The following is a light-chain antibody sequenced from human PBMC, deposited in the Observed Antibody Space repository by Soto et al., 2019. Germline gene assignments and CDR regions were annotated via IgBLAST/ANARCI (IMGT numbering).Light chain of an antibody. CDR2: DVT. J-gene: IGLJ3*02. CDR1: SRDVGGYNY. CDR3: SSYATGSTVL. Sequence: QSALTQPASVSGSPGQSITISCTGTSRDVGGYNYVSWYQHHPGKAPKLMIYDVTNRPSGISNRFSGSKSGITASLTISGLRDEDEADYYCSSYATGSTVLFGGGTKLTVL. V-gene: IGLV2-14*03.